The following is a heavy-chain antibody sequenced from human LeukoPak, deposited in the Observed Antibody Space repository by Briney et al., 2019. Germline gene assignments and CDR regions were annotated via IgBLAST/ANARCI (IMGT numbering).Heavy chain of an antibody. D-gene: IGHD6-19*01. J-gene: IGHJ4*02. CDR3: ALLAVASDFDY. Sequence: VGSPRLSCAASGFMFRSFEMYWVRQAPGKGLEWVAYISSGGTTMYYADSVKGRFTISRDDAKNSLFLQMNSLRAEDTAVYYCALLAVASDFDYWGQGTLVRVSS. CDR1: GFMFRSFE. CDR2: ISSGGTTM. V-gene: IGHV3-48*03.